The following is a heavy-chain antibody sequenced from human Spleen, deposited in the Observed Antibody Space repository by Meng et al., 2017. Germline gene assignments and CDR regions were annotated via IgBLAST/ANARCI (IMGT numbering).Heavy chain of an antibody. CDR1: GVSISSSSYY. CDR3: ARGFYDSSGYYFGWFDL. Sequence: QWPLHSSGSGLLTHSQTLPLSCIVYGVSISSSSYYWSWIRQPAWKGLEWIGRIYPSGTTNYNPSLKTRVTISVDTSKNHFSLKLTSVTAADTAVYYCARGFYDSSGYYFGWFDLWGQGTLVTSPQ. D-gene: IGHD3-22*01. V-gene: IGHV4-61*02. CDR2: IYPSGTT. J-gene: IGHJ5*02.